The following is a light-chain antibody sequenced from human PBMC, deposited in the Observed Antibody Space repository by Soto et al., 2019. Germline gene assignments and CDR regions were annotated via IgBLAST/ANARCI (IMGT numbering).Light chain of an antibody. CDR2: EDN. CDR1: SGSIASGY. Sequence: NFMLTQPHSVSASPGKTVTISCTGSSGSIASGYVQWYQQRPGSAPTTLIYEDNQRPAGVPERFSGSIDSSSNSASLTISGLRPDDEADYYCQSSDGNNMVFGGGTKLTVL. J-gene: IGLJ2*01. V-gene: IGLV6-57*02. CDR3: QSSDGNNMV.